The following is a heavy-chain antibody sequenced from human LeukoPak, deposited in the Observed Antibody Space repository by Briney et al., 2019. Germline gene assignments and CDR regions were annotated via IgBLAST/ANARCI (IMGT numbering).Heavy chain of an antibody. Sequence: PGGSLRLSCAASGFXFSSYGIHWVRQAPGRGLEWVAVISYGGGNKYYADSVKGRFTISRDNSKNTLYLQMNSLRGEDTAVYYCAKAGVDMTTILLYFDFWGQGTLVTVSS. CDR1: GFXFSSYG. J-gene: IGHJ4*02. CDR3: AKAGVDMTTILLYFDF. D-gene: IGHD5-24*01. V-gene: IGHV3-30*18. CDR2: ISYGGGNK.